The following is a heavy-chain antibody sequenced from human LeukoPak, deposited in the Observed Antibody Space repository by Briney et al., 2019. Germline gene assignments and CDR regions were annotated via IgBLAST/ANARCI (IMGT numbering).Heavy chain of an antibody. CDR1: GFTFGNYA. V-gene: IGHV3-23*01. CDR3: AKNYGSDRGVPYGMDV. Sequence: GGSLTLSCAASGFTFGNYAMRWVRQAPGKGLEWVAAISGISGSTTIYAGSVKGRFTVSRDNSKSTLSLQMNSLRAEDTAVYYCAKNYGSDRGVPYGMDVWSQGTTVTV. D-gene: IGHD3-10*01. J-gene: IGHJ6*02. CDR2: ISGISGSTT.